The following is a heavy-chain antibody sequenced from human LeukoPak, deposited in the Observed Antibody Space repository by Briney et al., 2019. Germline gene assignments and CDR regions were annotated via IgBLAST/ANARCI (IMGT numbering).Heavy chain of an antibody. J-gene: IGHJ4*02. D-gene: IGHD6-13*01. V-gene: IGHV3-53*01. CDR3: AGPGYSSSWIDY. CDR1: GFTDRSNY. Sequence: PGGSLRLSCAVSGFTDRSNYKSWVRQAPGKGVEGVSVIYSGGSTYYADSVKGRFTISRDNSKNTLYLQMNSLRAEDTAVYDCAGPGYSSSWIDYWGQGTLVTVSS. CDR2: IYSGGST.